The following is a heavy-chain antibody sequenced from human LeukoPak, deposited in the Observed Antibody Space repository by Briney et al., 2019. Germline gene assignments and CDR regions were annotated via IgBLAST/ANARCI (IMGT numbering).Heavy chain of an antibody. CDR3: ARGPYYYDSSGYPPLYYFDY. Sequence: PSETLSLTCAVYGGSFSGYYWSWIRQPPGKGLEGIGEINHSGSTNYNPSLKSRVTISVDTSKNQFSLKLSSVTAADTAVYYCARGPYYYDSSGYPPLYYFDYWGQGTLVTVSS. J-gene: IGHJ4*02. CDR1: GGSFSGYY. CDR2: INHSGST. V-gene: IGHV4-34*01. D-gene: IGHD3-22*01.